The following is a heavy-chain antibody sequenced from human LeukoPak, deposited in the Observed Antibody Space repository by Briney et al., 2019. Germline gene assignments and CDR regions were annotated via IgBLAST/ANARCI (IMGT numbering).Heavy chain of an antibody. J-gene: IGHJ2*01. D-gene: IGHD3-22*01. CDR1: GFTVSSNY. Sequence: GGSLRLSCAASGFTVSSNYMSWVRQAPGKGLEWVSVIYSGGGTYYADSVKGRFTISRDNSKNTLYLQMNSLRAEDTAVYYCAKGRKYYYDSSGSSEGWYFDLWGRGTLVTVSS. V-gene: IGHV3-66*02. CDR3: AKGRKYYYDSSGSSEGWYFDL. CDR2: IYSGGGT.